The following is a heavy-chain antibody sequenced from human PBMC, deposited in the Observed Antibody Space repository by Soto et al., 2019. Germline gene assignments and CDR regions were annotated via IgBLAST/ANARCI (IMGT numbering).Heavy chain of an antibody. V-gene: IGHV2-5*02. CDR2: IYWDDDK. CDR1: GFSPSTSGVG. Sequence: QITLKESGPTLVKPTQTLTLTCTFSGFSPSTSGVGVGWIRQPPGKALEWLALIYWDDDKRYSPSLKSRLTIAKETSKNQVVLTMTNMDPVDTATYYCAHSPDVGYCSGGSCYSGGAFDIWGQGTMVTVSS. D-gene: IGHD2-15*01. CDR3: AHSPDVGYCSGGSCYSGGAFDI. J-gene: IGHJ3*02.